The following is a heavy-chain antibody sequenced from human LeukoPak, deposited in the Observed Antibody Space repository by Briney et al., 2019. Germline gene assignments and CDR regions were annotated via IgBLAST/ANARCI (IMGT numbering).Heavy chain of an antibody. CDR3: ARGGRLRLGELSPQGGNSKVPFDY. J-gene: IGHJ4*02. Sequence: SETLSLTCTVSGGSISSYYWSWIRQPPGKGLEWIGYIYYSGSTNYNPSLKSRVTISVDTSKNQFSLKLSSVTAADTAVYYRARGGRLRLGELSPQGGNSKVPFDYWGQGTLVTVSS. D-gene: IGHD3-16*02. CDR1: GGSISSYY. V-gene: IGHV4-59*12. CDR2: IYYSGST.